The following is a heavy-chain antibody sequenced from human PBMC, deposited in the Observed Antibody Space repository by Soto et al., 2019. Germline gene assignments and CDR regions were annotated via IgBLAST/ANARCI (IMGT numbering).Heavy chain of an antibody. V-gene: IGHV3-30-3*01. CDR1: GFTFSSFA. CDR2: ISYAGSNK. J-gene: IGHJ4*02. Sequence: HPGGSLRLSCAASGFTFSSFAMHWVRQAPGKRLEWVAVISYAGSNKYYADSVKGRFTISRDNPKNTLYLQMNSLRAEDTAVYYCARERDAFDYWGQGTLVTVSS. CDR3: ARERDAFDY.